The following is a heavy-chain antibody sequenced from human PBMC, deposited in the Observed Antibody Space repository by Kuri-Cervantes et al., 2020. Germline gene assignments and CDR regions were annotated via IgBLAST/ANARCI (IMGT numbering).Heavy chain of an antibody. CDR3: ASDHRYDFWSGYYTRYYYYGMDV. CDR2: TYYRSKWYN. CDR1: GDSVSSNSAA. V-gene: IGHV6-1*01. Sequence: SETLSLTCAISGDSVSSNSAAWNWIRQSPSRGLEWLGRTYYRSKWYNDYAVSVKSRITINPDTSKNQFSLQLNSVTPEDTAVYYCASDHRYDFWSGYYTRYYYYGMDVWGQGTTVTVSS. D-gene: IGHD3-3*01. J-gene: IGHJ6*02.